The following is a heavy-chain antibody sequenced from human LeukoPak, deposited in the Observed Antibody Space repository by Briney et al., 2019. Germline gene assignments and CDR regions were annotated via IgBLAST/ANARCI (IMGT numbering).Heavy chain of an antibody. CDR1: GGSISSYY. D-gene: IGHD4-17*01. CDR3: AKGGPVTSPYYYHYYMDV. CDR2: IYTSGST. J-gene: IGHJ6*03. Sequence: SETLSLTCTVSGGSISSYYWSWIRQPAGKGLEWIGRIYTSGSTNYNPALKSRVTMSVDTSKNQFSLKLSSVTAADTAVYYCAKGGPVTSPYYYHYYMDVWGKGTTVTVSS. V-gene: IGHV4-4*07.